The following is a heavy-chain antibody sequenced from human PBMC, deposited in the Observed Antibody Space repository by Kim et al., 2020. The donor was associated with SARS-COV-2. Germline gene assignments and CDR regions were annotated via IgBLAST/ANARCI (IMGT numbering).Heavy chain of an antibody. Sequence: YNPTPKSRVAISIDTSKNPFSRKLSSVTAADTAVYYCAREYSSSARAFDYWGQGTLVTVSS. CDR3: AREYSSSARAFDY. J-gene: IGHJ4*02. V-gene: IGHV4-34*01. D-gene: IGHD6-6*01.